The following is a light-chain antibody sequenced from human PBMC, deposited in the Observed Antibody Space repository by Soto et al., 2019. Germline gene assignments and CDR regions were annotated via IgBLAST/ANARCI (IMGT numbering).Light chain of an antibody. V-gene: IGKV1-17*03. CDR1: QDISNF. CDR3: LQHKSYPRT. CDR2: AAN. Sequence: DIQMTQSPSDMSASVGDRVTITCRASQDISNFLVWFQQRPGKVPKRLMYAANWLESGVPSRFSGSGSGTEFTLTISSLQPEDFATYYCLQHKSYPRTFGQGTKVEIK. J-gene: IGKJ1*01.